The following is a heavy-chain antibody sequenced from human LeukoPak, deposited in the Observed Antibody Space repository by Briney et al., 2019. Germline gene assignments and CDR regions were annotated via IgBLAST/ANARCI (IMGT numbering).Heavy chain of an antibody. Sequence: GGSLRLSCAASGFTFSSYGMHWVRQAPGKGLEWVAVIWYDGSNKYYADSVKGRFTISRDNSKNTLYLQMNSLRAEDTAVHYCAGDIIEAYYYYYGMDVWGQGTTVTVSS. J-gene: IGHJ6*02. D-gene: IGHD5-24*01. CDR2: IWYDGSNK. CDR3: AGDIIEAYYYYYGMDV. V-gene: IGHV3-33*01. CDR1: GFTFSSYG.